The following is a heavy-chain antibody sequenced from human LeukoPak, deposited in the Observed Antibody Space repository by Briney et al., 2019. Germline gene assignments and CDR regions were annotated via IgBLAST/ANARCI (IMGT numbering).Heavy chain of an antibody. V-gene: IGHV3-21*01. Sequence: PGGSLRLSCEASGFTFSSYSMNWVRQAPGKGLEWVSSISSSSSYIYYADSVKGRFTISRDNAKNSLYLQMNSLRAEDTAVYYCARVPGYSSGWFDYWGQGTLVTVSS. CDR1: GFTFSSYS. CDR2: ISSSSSYI. CDR3: ARVPGYSSGWFDY. D-gene: IGHD6-19*01. J-gene: IGHJ4*02.